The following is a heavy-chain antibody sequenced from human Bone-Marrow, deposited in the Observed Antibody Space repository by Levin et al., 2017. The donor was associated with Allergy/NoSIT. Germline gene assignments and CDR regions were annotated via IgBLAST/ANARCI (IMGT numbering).Heavy chain of an antibody. CDR1: GFTFSGSA. CDR2: IRSKANSYAT. J-gene: IGHJ6*02. Sequence: GGSLRLSCAASGFTFSGSAMHWVRQASGKGLEWVGRIRSKANSYATAYAASVKGRFTISRDDSKNTAYLQMNSLKTEDTAVYYCTRHMALYGMDVWGQGTTVTVSS. D-gene: IGHD5-24*01. CDR3: TRHMALYGMDV. V-gene: IGHV3-73*01.